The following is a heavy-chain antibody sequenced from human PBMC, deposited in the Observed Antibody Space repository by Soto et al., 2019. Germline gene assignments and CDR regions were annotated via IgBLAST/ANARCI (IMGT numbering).Heavy chain of an antibody. Sequence: SETLSLTCTVSGGSISSYYWSWIRQPPGKGLEWIGYIYYSGSTNYNPSLKSRVTISVDTSKNQFSLKLSSVTAADTAVYSCARDLNRRALFDYWGQGTLVTVSS. J-gene: IGHJ4*02. CDR1: GGSISSYY. CDR3: ARDLNRRALFDY. CDR2: IYYSGST. V-gene: IGHV4-59*01.